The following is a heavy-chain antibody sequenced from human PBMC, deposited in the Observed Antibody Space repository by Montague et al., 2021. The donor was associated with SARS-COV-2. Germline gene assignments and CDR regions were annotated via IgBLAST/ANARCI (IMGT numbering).Heavy chain of an antibody. V-gene: IGHV4-59*12. J-gene: IGHJ6*02. CDR3: TSGREGKYNVMDV. CDR1: GGSISSYY. Sequence: SETLSLTCTVSGGSISSYYWSWIRQPPGKGLELIGYIYYSGSTNXNPSLKSRVTISVDTSKNQFSLKLSSVTAADTAIYCCTSGREGKYNVMDVWGQGTTVTVSS. CDR2: IYYSGST. D-gene: IGHD1-1*01.